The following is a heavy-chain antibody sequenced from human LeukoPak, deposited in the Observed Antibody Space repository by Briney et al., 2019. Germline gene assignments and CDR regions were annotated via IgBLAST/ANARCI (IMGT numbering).Heavy chain of an antibody. CDR3: ARTRVDTTTFDYFDY. Sequence: GGSLRLSCAASGFTFSSYGMHWVRQAPGKGLEWVAVIWYDGSNKYYADSVKGRFTISRDNSKNTLYLQMNSLRAEDTAVYYCARTRVDTTTFDYFDYWGQGTLVTVSS. CDR2: IWYDGSNK. D-gene: IGHD4-11*01. V-gene: IGHV3-33*01. CDR1: GFTFSSYG. J-gene: IGHJ4*02.